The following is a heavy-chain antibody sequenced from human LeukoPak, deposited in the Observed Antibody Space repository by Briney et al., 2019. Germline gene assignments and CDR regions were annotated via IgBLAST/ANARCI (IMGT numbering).Heavy chain of an antibody. CDR3: ARGRVVGATSPPAW. Sequence: SETLSLTRAVYGGSFSGYYWNGIRQPPARGLEWIVEINHSGSNNYNPSLKSRVTISVDTSKNQFSLKLSSVTAADTAVYYCARGRVVGATSPPAWWSQGTLVTVSS. V-gene: IGHV4-34*01. CDR2: INHSGSN. CDR1: GGSFSGYY. J-gene: IGHJ4*02. D-gene: IGHD1-26*01.